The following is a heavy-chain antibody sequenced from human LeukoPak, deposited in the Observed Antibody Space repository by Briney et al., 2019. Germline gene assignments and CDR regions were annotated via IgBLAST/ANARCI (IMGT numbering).Heavy chain of an antibody. Sequence: PGESLRLSCAASGFTFSSYAMSWVRQAPGKGLEWVSAISGSGGSTYYADSVKGRFTISRDNSKNTLYLQMNSLRAEDTAVYYCAKDLLMTAGTTYGAFDIWGQGTMVTVSS. CDR2: ISGSGGST. CDR1: GFTFSSYA. CDR3: AKDLLMTAGTTYGAFDI. D-gene: IGHD6-13*01. J-gene: IGHJ3*02. V-gene: IGHV3-23*01.